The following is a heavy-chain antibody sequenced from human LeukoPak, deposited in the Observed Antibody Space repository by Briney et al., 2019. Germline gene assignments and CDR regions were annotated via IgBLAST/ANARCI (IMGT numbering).Heavy chain of an antibody. CDR1: GGSISSSYW. D-gene: IGHD3-10*01. Sequence: SGTLSLTCDVFGGSISSSYWWSWVRQSPEKGLEWIGEIYQNGNTNYNPSLKSRVTVSIAKSKNQFSPNLSSVTAVDTAVYFCARRDLWFGFFDYWGQGTLVTVSS. CDR3: ARRDLWFGFFDY. CDR2: IYQNGNT. J-gene: IGHJ4*02. V-gene: IGHV4-4*02.